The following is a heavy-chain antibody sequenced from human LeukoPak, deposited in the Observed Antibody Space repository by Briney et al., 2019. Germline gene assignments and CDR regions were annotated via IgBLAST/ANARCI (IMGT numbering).Heavy chain of an antibody. CDR3: ARDRSSSWSYNWFDP. Sequence: SETLSFTCTVSGGSISSYYWSWIRQPAGKGLEWIGRIYTSGSTKHNPSLKRRVTMSVDTSKNQSSLKLSSVTAADTAVYYCARDRSSSWSYNWFDPWGQGTLVTVSS. J-gene: IGHJ5*02. CDR2: IYTSGST. D-gene: IGHD6-13*01. V-gene: IGHV4-4*07. CDR1: GGSISSYY.